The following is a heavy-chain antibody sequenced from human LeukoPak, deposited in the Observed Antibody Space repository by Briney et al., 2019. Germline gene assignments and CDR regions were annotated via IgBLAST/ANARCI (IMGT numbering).Heavy chain of an antibody. Sequence: PGGSLRLSCTASGFTFSSYSIHWVRQAPGKGLEWVALISFDGKKTDYADSVKGRFTFSRDNSKNTVSLQMSDLRAEDTAMYYCANGLAPAPYYYYGMDVWGQGTTVTVSS. CDR3: ANGLAPAPYYYYGMDV. D-gene: IGHD6-25*01. CDR1: GFTFSSYS. V-gene: IGHV3-30*04. CDR2: ISFDGKKT. J-gene: IGHJ6*02.